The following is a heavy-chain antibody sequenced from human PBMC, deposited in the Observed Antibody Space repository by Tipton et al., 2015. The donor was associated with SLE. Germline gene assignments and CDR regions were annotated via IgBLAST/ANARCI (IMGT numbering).Heavy chain of an antibody. Sequence: TLSLTCTVSGGSISGYYWSWIRQPPGKGLEWIAYIHSSGSTNYNPTLKSRVTISADTSKNQFSLKLSSVTAADTAVYYCASGILTGNAAFDIWGPGTMVTVS. J-gene: IGHJ3*02. CDR2: IHSSGST. CDR1: GGSISGYY. D-gene: IGHD3-9*01. V-gene: IGHV4-59*12. CDR3: ASGILTGNAAFDI.